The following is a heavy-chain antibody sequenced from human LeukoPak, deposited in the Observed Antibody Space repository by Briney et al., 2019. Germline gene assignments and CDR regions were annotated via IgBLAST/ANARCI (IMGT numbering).Heavy chain of an antibody. Sequence: GASVKVSCKASGYTFTSYDINWVRQAPGQGLEWMGWMNPNSGNTGYAQKFQGRVIMTRNTSISTAYMELSSLRSEDTAVYYCARMSYYYGSGSYPHDYWGQGTLVTVSS. D-gene: IGHD3-10*01. V-gene: IGHV1-8*01. CDR2: MNPNSGNT. J-gene: IGHJ4*02. CDR3: ARMSYYYGSGSYPHDY. CDR1: GYTFTSYD.